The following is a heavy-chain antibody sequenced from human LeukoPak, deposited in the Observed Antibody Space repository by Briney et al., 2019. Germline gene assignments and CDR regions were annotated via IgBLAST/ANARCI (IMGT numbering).Heavy chain of an antibody. CDR2: IYYSGST. CDR1: GGSISSGDYY. CDR3: ARKLRFLGWLPYARWFDP. D-gene: IGHD3-3*01. J-gene: IGHJ5*02. Sequence: SQTLSLTCTVSGGSISSGDYYWSWIRQPPGQGLEWIGYIYYSGSTYYNPSLKSRVTISVDTSKNQFSLKLSSVTAADTAVYYCARKLRFLGWLPYARWFDPWGQGTLVTVSS. V-gene: IGHV4-30-4*08.